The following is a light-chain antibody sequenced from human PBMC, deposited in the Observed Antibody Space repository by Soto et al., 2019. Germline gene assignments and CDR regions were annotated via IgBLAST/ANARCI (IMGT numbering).Light chain of an antibody. CDR2: DAS. CDR3: QQYENLPLT. J-gene: IGKJ4*01. CDR1: QDISNY. V-gene: IGKV1-33*01. Sequence: DIQMTQSPSSLSASVGDRVTITCQASQDISNYLNWYQQKPGKAPKLLIYDASNLETGVPSRFSGSGSGTDLTFTISSLQPEDIATYYYQQYENLPLTFGGGTKVEIK.